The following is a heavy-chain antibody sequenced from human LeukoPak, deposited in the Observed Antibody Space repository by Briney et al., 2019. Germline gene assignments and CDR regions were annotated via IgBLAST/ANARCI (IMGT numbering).Heavy chain of an antibody. Sequence: PSETLSLTCAVYGGSFSGYYWSWIRQPPGKGLEWIGEINHSGSTNYNPPLKSRVTISVDTSKNRFSLKLSSVTAADTAVYYCARSAKQWLVNWFDPWGQGTLVTVSS. CDR3: ARSAKQWLVNWFDP. V-gene: IGHV4-34*01. CDR2: INHSGST. J-gene: IGHJ5*02. D-gene: IGHD6-19*01. CDR1: GGSFSGYY.